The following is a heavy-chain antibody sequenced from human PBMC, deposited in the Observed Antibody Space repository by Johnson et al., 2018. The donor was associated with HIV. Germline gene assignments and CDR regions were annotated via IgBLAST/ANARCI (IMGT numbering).Heavy chain of an antibody. V-gene: IGHV3-33*01. D-gene: IGHD3-10*01. CDR2: IWHDGSNK. CDR1: GFTLSNYG. J-gene: IGHJ3*02. Sequence: QVQLVESGGGVVQPGRSLRLSCAASGFTLSNYGMHWVRQAPGKGLEWVAVIWHDGSNKYYADSVKGRFTISRDNSKTTLYLQMNSLRVADTAVYYCARDRSLWFRELWPRDAFDMWGQGTKITVSS. CDR3: ARDRSLWFRELWPRDAFDM.